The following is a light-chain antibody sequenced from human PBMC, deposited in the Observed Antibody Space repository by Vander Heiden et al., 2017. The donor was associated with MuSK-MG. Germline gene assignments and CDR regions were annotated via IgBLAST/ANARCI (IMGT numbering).Light chain of an antibody. V-gene: IGLV1-36*01. CDR1: SSNIGKNA. Sequence: QSVLTQPPSVSNAPGQRVTISCSGSSSNIGKNAVNWYQHLPGRAPKVLVYYDDLAPSGVSSRCSASKSGTSASLAISGLQSEDEAEYYCATWYSRLNGYVFGSGTTVTVL. CDR2: YDD. CDR3: ATWYSRLNGYV. J-gene: IGLJ1*01.